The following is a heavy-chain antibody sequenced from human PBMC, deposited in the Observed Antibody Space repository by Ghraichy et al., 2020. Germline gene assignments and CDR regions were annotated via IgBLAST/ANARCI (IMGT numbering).Heavy chain of an antibody. CDR1: GFPFSSFA. V-gene: IGHV3-23*01. Sequence: LSLTCAASGFPFSSFAMTWVRQAPGKGLEWVSSISPNAGDTYYADSVKGRFTISRYNSTDTLYLQMNSLRAADTAVYYSAKDPALPYFSYGMDFWGQGTTVTVS. J-gene: IGHJ6*02. CDR2: ISPNAGDT. CDR3: AKDPALPYFSYGMDF. D-gene: IGHD6-25*01.